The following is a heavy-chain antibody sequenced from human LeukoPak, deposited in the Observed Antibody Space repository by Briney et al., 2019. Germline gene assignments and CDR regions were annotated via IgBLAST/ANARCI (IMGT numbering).Heavy chain of an antibody. D-gene: IGHD4-17*01. J-gene: IGHJ4*02. V-gene: IGHV3-48*03. CDR2: ISSSGSTI. Sequence: AGSLRLSCAASAVTVSSYEMNWVRHAPGKALEWVSYISSSGSTIYYADSVKGRFTISRVNAKNSLYLQMNSLRAEDTAVYYCARGRRTVTTYGHVDYWGQGTLVTVSS. CDR3: ARGRRTVTTYGHVDY. CDR1: AVTVSSYE.